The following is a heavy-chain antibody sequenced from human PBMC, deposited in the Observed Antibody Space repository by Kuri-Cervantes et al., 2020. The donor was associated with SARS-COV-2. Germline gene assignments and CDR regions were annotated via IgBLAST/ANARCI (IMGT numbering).Heavy chain of an antibody. Sequence: GESLKISCAASGLRFSSYAMSWVRQAPGKGLEWVSAISGSGGSTYYADSVKGRFTISRDNSKNTLYLQMNSLRAEDTAVYYCAKGVGNYYYGMDVWGQGTTVTVSS. V-gene: IGHV3-23*01. CDR2: ISGSGGST. CDR3: AKGVGNYYYGMDV. J-gene: IGHJ6*02. CDR1: GLRFSSYA.